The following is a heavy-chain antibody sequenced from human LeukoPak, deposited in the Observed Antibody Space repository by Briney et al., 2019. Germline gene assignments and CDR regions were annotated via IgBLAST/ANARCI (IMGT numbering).Heavy chain of an antibody. D-gene: IGHD3-22*01. J-gene: IGHJ5*02. CDR1: GYTFTGYY. Sequence: GASVKVSCKASGYTFTGYYMHWVRQAPGQGLEWMGWINPNSGGTNYAQKFQGRVTMTRDTSISTAYMELSRLRSDDTAVYYCARSTMIVVDNWFDPWGQGTLVTVSS. V-gene: IGHV1-2*02. CDR2: INPNSGGT. CDR3: ARSTMIVVDNWFDP.